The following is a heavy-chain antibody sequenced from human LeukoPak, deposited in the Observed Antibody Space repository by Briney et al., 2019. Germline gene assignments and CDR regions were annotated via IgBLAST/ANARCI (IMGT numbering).Heavy chain of an antibody. V-gene: IGHV4-59*12. Sequence: SETLSLTCTVSGGSISSYYWSWIRQPPGKGLEWIGYIYYSGSTNYNPSPKSRVTISVDKSKNQFSLKLSSVTAADTAVYYCARLYSSSLLDYWGQGTLVTVSS. CDR2: IYYSGST. CDR1: GGSISSYY. D-gene: IGHD6-6*01. CDR3: ARLYSSSLLDY. J-gene: IGHJ4*02.